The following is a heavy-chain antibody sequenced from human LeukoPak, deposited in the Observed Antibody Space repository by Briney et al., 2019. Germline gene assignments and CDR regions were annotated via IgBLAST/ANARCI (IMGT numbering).Heavy chain of an antibody. Sequence: SETLSLTCAVSGGSISSGGYSWSWIRQPPGKGLEWIGYIYHSGSTYYNPSLKSRVTITVDRSKNQFSLKLSSVTAADTAVYYCAARIAAAGQIDYWGQGTLVTVSS. CDR1: GGSISSGGYS. V-gene: IGHV4-30-2*01. J-gene: IGHJ4*02. CDR2: IYHSGST. CDR3: AARIAAAGQIDY. D-gene: IGHD6-13*01.